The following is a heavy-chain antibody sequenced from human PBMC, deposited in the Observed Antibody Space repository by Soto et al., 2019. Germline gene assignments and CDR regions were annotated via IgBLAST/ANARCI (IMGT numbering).Heavy chain of an antibody. CDR2: IYYSVNT. CDR3: ASSSLYGTEV. V-gene: IGHV4-30-4*01. CDR1: GGSISSGYYY. J-gene: IGHJ6*02. Sequence: PSETLSLTCSVSGGSISSGYYYWSWILHPPGKGLEWIGKIYYSVNTYYNPSLKSRLIISIDTSKNQFFLKVGSVTAADTAVYYCASSSLYGTEVWGQGTTVSVSS.